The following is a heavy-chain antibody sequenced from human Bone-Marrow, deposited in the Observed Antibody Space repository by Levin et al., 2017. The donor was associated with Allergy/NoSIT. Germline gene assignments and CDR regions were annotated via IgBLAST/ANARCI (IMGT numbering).Heavy chain of an antibody. CDR3: AKDRAYCSSTSCSTGSGAFDY. CDR1: GFTFSSYG. CDR2: ISYDGSNK. D-gene: IGHD2-2*01. Sequence: GGSLRLSCAASGFTFSSYGMHWVRQAPGKGLEWVAVISYDGSNKYYADSVKGRFTISRDNSKNTLYLQMNSLRAEDTAVYYCAKDRAYCSSTSCSTGSGAFDYWGQGTLVTVSS. J-gene: IGHJ4*02. V-gene: IGHV3-30*18.